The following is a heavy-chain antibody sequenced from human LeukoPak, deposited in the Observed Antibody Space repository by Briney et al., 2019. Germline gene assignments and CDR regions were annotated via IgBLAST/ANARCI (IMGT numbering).Heavy chain of an antibody. J-gene: IGHJ4*02. CDR3: TRGLGLRYFDY. D-gene: IGHD4-17*01. CDR1: RFTFGDYA. Sequence: GGSLRPSCTTSRFTFGDYAVSWVRQAPGKGLEWVGFIRSKTYGGTTECAASVKGRFTISRDDSKSIAYLQMNSLETEDTAVYYCTRGLGLRYFDYWGQGTLVTVSS. CDR2: IRSKTYGGTT. V-gene: IGHV3-49*04.